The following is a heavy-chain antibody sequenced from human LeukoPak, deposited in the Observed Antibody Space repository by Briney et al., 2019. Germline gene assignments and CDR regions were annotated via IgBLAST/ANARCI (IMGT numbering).Heavy chain of an antibody. J-gene: IGHJ6*02. CDR1: GGTFSSYA. V-gene: IGHV1-69*13. Sequence: GASVKVSCKASGGTFSSYAISWVRQAPGQGLEWMGGIIPIFGTANYAQKFQGRVTIAADESTSTAYMELSSLRSEDTAVYYCASPPLEYSSSSSYYYGMDVWGQGTTVTVSS. CDR2: IIPIFGTA. CDR3: ASPPLEYSSSSSYYYGMDV. D-gene: IGHD6-6*01.